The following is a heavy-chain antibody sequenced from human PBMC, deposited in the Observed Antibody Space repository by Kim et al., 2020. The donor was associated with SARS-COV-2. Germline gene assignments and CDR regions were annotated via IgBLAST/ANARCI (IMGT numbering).Heavy chain of an antibody. V-gene: IGHV5-10-1*01. CDR3: ARHLRPSSAPDSGYYYYGMDV. CDR2: IDPSDSYT. D-gene: IGHD3-10*01. J-gene: IGHJ6*02. CDR1: GYSFTSYW. Sequence: GESLKISCKGSGYSFTSYWISWVRQMPGKGLEWMGRIDPSDSYTNYSPSFQGHVTISADKSISTAYLQWSSLKASDTAMYYCARHLRPSSAPDSGYYYYGMDVWGQGTTVTVSS.